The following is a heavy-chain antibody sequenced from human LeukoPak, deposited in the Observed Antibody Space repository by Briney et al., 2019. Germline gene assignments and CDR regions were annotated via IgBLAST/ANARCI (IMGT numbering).Heavy chain of an antibody. CDR3: ARESITGTTVFDP. D-gene: IGHD1-20*01. V-gene: IGHV4-34*01. J-gene: IGHJ5*02. CDR1: GGSFSGYY. Sequence: PSETLSLTCAVYGGSFSGYYWSWIRQPPGKGLEWIGEINHSGSTNYNPSLKSRVTISVDTSKNQFSLKLSSVTAADTAVYYCARESITGTTVFDPWGQGTLVTVSS. CDR2: INHSGST.